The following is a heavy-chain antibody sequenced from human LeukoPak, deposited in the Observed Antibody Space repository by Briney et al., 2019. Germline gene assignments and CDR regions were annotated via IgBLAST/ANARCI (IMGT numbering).Heavy chain of an antibody. J-gene: IGHJ4*02. CDR2: ISAYNGNT. CDR3: ARAKGLELIDY. D-gene: IGHD1-7*01. CDR1: GGTFSSYA. Sequence: GASVKVSCKASGGTFSSYAISWVRQAPGQGLEWMGWISAYNGNTNYAQKLQGRVTMTTDTSTSTAYMELRSLRSDDTAMYYCARAKGLELIDYWGQGTLVTVSS. V-gene: IGHV1-18*01.